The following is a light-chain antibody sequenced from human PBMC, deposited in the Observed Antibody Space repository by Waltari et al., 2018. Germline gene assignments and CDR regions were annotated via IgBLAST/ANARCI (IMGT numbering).Light chain of an antibody. CDR3: QQYNNWPLT. CDR2: GAS. J-gene: IGKJ4*01. CDR1: QSVSSN. Sequence: EIVMTQSPASLSVSPGERATLSCRASQSVSSNLAWYQQKPGQAPRLLIYGASTRATGIPGRFSGSGSGTEFTLIISSMQSEDFAVYYCQQYNNWPLTFGGGTKVEIK. V-gene: IGKV3-15*01.